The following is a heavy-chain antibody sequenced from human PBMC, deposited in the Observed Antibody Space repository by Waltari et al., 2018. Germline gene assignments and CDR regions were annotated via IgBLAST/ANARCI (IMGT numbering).Heavy chain of an antibody. CDR1: GGSFSDYY. CDR2: INHRGNT. J-gene: IGHJ6*03. V-gene: IGHV4-34*02. CDR3: ARLDLATIDFYYYYYMDV. Sequence: QVQLQQWGAGLLKPSETLSLTCAVYGGSFSDYYCSWSRQPPGKGLEGIGEINHRGNTYYNPSLKRRVTISVDTSENQFSLKLSSVTAADTAVYYCARLDLATIDFYYYYYMDVWGKGTTVTISS.